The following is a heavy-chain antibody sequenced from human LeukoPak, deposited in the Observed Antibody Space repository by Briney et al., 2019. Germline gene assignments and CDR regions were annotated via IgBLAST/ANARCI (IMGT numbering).Heavy chain of an antibody. V-gene: IGHV1-18*01. D-gene: IGHD2-2*01. CDR3: SASLVRPDAFDI. CDR1: GYTFTSYG. Sequence: ASVKVSCKASGYTFTSYGISWVRQAPGQGLEWMGWISAYNGNTNYAQKLQSRVTMTTDTSTSTAYMELRSLRSDDTAVYYCSASLVRPDAFDIWGQGTMVTVSS. J-gene: IGHJ3*02. CDR2: ISAYNGNT.